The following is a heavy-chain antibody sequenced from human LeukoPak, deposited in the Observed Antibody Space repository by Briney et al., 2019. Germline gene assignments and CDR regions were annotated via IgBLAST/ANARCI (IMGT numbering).Heavy chain of an antibody. Sequence: GGSLRLSCAASGFTFSSYAMSWVRQAPGKGLEWVSGISANGRITYYGDSLKGRFNISRDNSKTTVYLQMHSLRDEDTAIYYCAKGGYSGYRPLTFFDSWGQGTLVSVSS. J-gene: IGHJ4*02. D-gene: IGHD5-12*01. CDR1: GFTFSSYA. CDR2: ISANGRIT. CDR3: AKGGYSGYRPLTFFDS. V-gene: IGHV3-23*01.